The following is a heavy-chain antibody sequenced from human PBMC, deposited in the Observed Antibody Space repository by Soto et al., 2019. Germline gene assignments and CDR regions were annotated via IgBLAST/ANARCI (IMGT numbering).Heavy chain of an antibody. J-gene: IGHJ5*02. CDR1: GGSISDDTYY. CDR2: VYYSGTS. V-gene: IGHV4-39*01. CDR3: ARLHCPSPNCVPLDP. D-gene: IGHD2-2*01. Sequence: QLQLQESGPGLVKPSETLSLTCTVSGGSISDDTYYWGWIRQPPGKGLEWIGSVYYSGTSSYNPSLTSPVTMSVATSKKQLSLRLSSVTAADTAVYYCARLHCPSPNCVPLDPWGQGTLVIVSS.